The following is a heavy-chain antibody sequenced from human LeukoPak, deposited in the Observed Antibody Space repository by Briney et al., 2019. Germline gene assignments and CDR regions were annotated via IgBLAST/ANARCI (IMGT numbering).Heavy chain of an antibody. J-gene: IGHJ4*02. CDR2: ISWNSGSI. CDR1: GFTFDDYD. D-gene: IGHD3-22*01. CDR3: AKDSAYYYDSSGYSDY. V-gene: IGHV3-9*01. Sequence: GRSLRLSCAASGFTFDDYDMHWVRQAPGKGLEWVSGISWNSGSIGYADSVKGRFTISRDNAKNSLYLQMNSLRAEDTALYYCAKDSAYYYDSSGYSDYWGQGTLVTVSS.